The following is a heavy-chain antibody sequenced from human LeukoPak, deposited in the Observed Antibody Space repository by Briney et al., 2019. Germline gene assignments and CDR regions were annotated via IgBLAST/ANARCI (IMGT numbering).Heavy chain of an antibody. CDR1: GGSISSGGYY. V-gene: IGHV4-61*08. CDR2: IYHSGST. J-gene: IGHJ3*02. CDR3: ARQGKLCTTTSCSIRDGFDI. Sequence: KASETLSLTFTVSGGSISSGGYYWSWIRQPPGKGLEWIGYIYHSGSTYYNPALKSRVNISIDTSKNKFSLNLSSVTVADTAVYFCARQGKLCTTTSCSIRDGFDIWGQGTTVIVSS. D-gene: IGHD2-2*01.